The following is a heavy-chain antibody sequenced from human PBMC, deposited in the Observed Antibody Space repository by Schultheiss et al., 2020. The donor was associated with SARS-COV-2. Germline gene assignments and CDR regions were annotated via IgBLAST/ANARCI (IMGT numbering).Heavy chain of an antibody. CDR1: GGSIRSGESY. CDR2: IYSSGST. Sequence: SETLSLTCTVSGGSIRSGESYWSWIRRSPGKGLECIGYIYSSGSTYYNPSLKSRVTISVDTSKNQFSLKLSSVTAADTAVYYCARQEGTGANWGQGILVTVSS. D-gene: IGHD3-10*01. CDR3: ARQEGTGAN. V-gene: IGHV4-30-4*01. J-gene: IGHJ4*02.